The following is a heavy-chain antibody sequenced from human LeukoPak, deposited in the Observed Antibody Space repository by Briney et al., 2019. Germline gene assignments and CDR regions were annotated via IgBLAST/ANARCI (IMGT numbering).Heavy chain of an antibody. Sequence: GGSLRLSCAASGFIFSSYGMHWVRQAPGKGLEWVAFIRYDGRNKYYADSVKGRFTISRDNSKNTLHLQMNSLRAEDSAVYYCAKDYVVGSIDYWGQGTLVTVSS. CDR3: AKDYVVGSIDY. V-gene: IGHV3-30*02. J-gene: IGHJ4*02. CDR2: IRYDGRNK. CDR1: GFIFSSYG. D-gene: IGHD2-21*01.